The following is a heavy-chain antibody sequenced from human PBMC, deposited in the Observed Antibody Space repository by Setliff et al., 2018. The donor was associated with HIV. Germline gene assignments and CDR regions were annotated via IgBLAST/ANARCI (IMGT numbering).Heavy chain of an antibody. D-gene: IGHD6-13*01. CDR2: IYYSGST. CDR3: ARRFYGSIAAASDFDC. CDR1: GGSISCSYW. V-gene: IGHV4-39*01. Sequence: SETLSLTCAVSGGSISCSYWWSWVRQQPGKGLEWIGSIYYSGSTYYNPSLKSRVSLSVATSRNQFPLKLTAVTAADTAVYYCARRFYGSIAAASDFDCWGQGTLVTVSS. J-gene: IGHJ4*02.